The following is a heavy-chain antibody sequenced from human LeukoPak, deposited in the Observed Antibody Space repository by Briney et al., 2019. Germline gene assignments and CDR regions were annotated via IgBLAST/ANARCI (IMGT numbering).Heavy chain of an antibody. CDR2: ISSSTGTI. CDR1: GFTFSSYA. Sequence: PGGSLRLSCAASGFTFSSYAMHWVRQAPGKGLEWVSYISSSTGTIYYVDSVKGRFTISRDNAKNSLYLQMNSLRAEDTAIYYCVRVGGAFDIWGQGTMVTVSS. CDR3: VRVGGAFDI. V-gene: IGHV3-48*01. J-gene: IGHJ3*02. D-gene: IGHD3-16*01.